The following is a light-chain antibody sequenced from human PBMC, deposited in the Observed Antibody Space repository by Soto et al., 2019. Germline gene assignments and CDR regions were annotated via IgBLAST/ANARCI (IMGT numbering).Light chain of an antibody. V-gene: IGKV3-11*01. CDR1: QSVKNY. J-gene: IGKJ5*01. Sequence: EIVSTESPATLSLSPGERATLFCGASQSVKNYLAWYQQKPGQAPRLLIFDASNRATGVPARFSGSGSGTDFTLIISRLEPEDVAVYYCQQRANWPITFGQGTRLEIK. CDR2: DAS. CDR3: QQRANWPIT.